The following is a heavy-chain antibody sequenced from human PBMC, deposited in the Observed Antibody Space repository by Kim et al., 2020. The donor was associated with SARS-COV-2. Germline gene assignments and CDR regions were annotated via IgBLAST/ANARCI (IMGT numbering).Heavy chain of an antibody. CDR3: ATYIDYFFNT. CDR1: GFIFSGST. CDR2: IRSKPKSYAT. Sequence: GGSLRLSCAASGFIFSGSTIHWVRQASGKGLEWVGRIRSKPKSYATEYTVSVTGRFTVSSEASKNTAYLQMNGLKTEDKAVYYCATYIDYFFNTWGQGIL. J-gene: IGHJ1*01. V-gene: IGHV3-73*01. D-gene: IGHD4-4*01.